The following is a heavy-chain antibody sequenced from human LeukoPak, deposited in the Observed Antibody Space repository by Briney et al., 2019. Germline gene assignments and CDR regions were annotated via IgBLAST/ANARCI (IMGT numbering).Heavy chain of an antibody. D-gene: IGHD3-10*01. CDR2: INNDGSSA. Sequence: PGGSLRLSCAASGFTFSRHLMHWVRQAPGKGLVWVSRINNDGSSAHYADSVKGRFTISRDNAKNSLYLRMNSLRAEDTAVYYCARDSRGYFDNWGQGTLVTVSS. J-gene: IGHJ4*02. CDR3: ARDSRGYFDN. V-gene: IGHV3-74*01. CDR1: GFTFSRHL.